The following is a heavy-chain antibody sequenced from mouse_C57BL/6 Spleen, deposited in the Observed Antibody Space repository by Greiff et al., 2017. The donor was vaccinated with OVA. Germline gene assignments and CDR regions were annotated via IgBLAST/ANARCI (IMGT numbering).Heavy chain of an antibody. CDR2: IHPSDSDT. Sequence: VKQRPGQGLEWIGRIHPSDSDTNYNQKFKGKATLTVDKSSSTAYMQLSSLTSEDSAVYYCAIGIYYYGSPDYWGQGTTLTVSS. J-gene: IGHJ2*01. V-gene: IGHV1-74*01. D-gene: IGHD1-1*01. CDR3: AIGIYYYGSPDY.